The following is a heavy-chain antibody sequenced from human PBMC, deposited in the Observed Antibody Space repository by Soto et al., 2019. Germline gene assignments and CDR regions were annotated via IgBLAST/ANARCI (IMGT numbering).Heavy chain of an antibody. J-gene: IGHJ4*02. CDR1: GGSISSSTYY. CDR3: ARHLDAGYYLVY. D-gene: IGHD3-9*01. V-gene: IGHV4-39*01. CDR2: VYKSGST. Sequence: QLQLQESGPGLVKPSETLSLTCSVSGGSISSSTYYWVWIRQSPGKGMEWIGRVYKSGSTYYDPSLKSRASMSVDTPNNQFSLKINSVTAADTALYYSARHLDAGYYLVYWGQGILVTFSS.